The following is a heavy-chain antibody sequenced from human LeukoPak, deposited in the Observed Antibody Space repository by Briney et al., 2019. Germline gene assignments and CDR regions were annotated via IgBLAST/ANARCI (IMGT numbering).Heavy chain of an antibody. CDR1: GFTFSSYG. CDR2: ISYDGSNK. CDR3: AREYNWLPAAGGIDY. D-gene: IGHD2-2*01. Sequence: GGSLRLSCAASGFTFSSYGMHWVRQAPGKGLEWVAVISYDGSNKYYTDSVKGRFTISRDNSKSTLYLQMNSLRAEDTAVFYCAREYNWLPAAGGIDYWGQGTLVTVSS. V-gene: IGHV3-30*03. J-gene: IGHJ4*02.